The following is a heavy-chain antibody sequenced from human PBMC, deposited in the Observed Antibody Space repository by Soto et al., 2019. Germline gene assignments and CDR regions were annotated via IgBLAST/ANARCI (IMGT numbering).Heavy chain of an antibody. CDR2: IDPRDGKT. CDR3: TRDRPHAWLDP. Sequence: QAQLVQSGAEVKGPGASVTVSCKASGYTFTDNYIHWIRQAPGQGLEWVAMIDPRDGKTFYAQSSQGRVTLTRDTSTAIVYMEMRNLGSEDTALYYCTRDRPHAWLDPWGQGTLVTVSS. CDR1: GYTFTDNY. V-gene: IGHV1-46*01. J-gene: IGHJ5*02.